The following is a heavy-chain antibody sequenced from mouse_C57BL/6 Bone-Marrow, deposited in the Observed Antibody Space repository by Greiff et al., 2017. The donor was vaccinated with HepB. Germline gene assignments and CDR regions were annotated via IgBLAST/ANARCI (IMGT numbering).Heavy chain of an antibody. CDR1: GFTFSDYG. V-gene: IGHV5-17*01. J-gene: IGHJ1*03. CDR2: ISSGSSTI. Sequence: EVQVVESGGGLVKPGGSLKLSCAASGFTFSDYGMHWVRQAPEKGLEWVAYISSGSSTIYYADTVKGRFTISRDNAKNTLFLQMTSLRSEDTAMYYCARHGNGDWYFDVWGTGTTVTVSS. CDR3: ARHGNGDWYFDV.